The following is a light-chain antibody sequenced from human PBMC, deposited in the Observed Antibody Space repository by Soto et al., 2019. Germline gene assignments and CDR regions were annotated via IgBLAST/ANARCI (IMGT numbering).Light chain of an antibody. CDR3: QQRSNWPLMYT. CDR2: DAS. CDR1: QSVSSY. J-gene: IGKJ2*01. V-gene: IGKV3-11*01. Sequence: EIVLTQSPATLSLSPGERATLSCRASQSVSSYLAWYQQKPGQAPRLLIYDASNRATGIPARFRGSGSGTDVTLTISSLAPEDFAVYYCQQRSNWPLMYTFGQGTKLEIK.